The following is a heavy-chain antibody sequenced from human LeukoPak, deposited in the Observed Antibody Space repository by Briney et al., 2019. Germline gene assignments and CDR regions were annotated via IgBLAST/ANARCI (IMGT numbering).Heavy chain of an antibody. CDR1: GFTFSSYW. CDR3: ARGGGLDV. Sequence: GGSLRLSCAASGFTFSSYWMNWARQAPVKGLEWVASINHNGNVNYYVDSVKGRFTISRDNAKNSLYLQMSNLRAEDTAAYFCARGGGLDVWGQGATVTVSS. CDR2: INHNGNVN. J-gene: IGHJ6*02. D-gene: IGHD3-16*01. V-gene: IGHV3-7*03.